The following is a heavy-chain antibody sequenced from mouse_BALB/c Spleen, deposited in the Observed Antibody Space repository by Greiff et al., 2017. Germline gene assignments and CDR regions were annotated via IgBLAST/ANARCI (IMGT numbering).Heavy chain of an antibody. CDR3: ARVGLLRLQWAMDY. CDR2: INPSNGRT. Sequence: QVQLQQPGAELVKPGASVKLSCKASGYTFTSYWMHWVKQRPGQGLEWIGEINPSNGRTNYNEKFKSKATLTVDKSSSTAYMQLSSLTSEDSAVYYCARVGLLRLQWAMDYWGQGTSVTVSS. CDR1: GYTFTSYW. J-gene: IGHJ4*01. D-gene: IGHD1-2*01. V-gene: IGHV1S81*02.